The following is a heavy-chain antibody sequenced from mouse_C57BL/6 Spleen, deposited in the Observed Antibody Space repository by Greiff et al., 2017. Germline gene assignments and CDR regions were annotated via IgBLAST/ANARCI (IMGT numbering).Heavy chain of an antibody. J-gene: IGHJ3*01. Sequence: QVQLQQSGPELVKPGDSVKISCKASGYAFSSSWMNWVKQRPGKGLEWIGRIYPGDGDTNYNGKFKGKATLTADKSSSTAYMQLSSLTSEDSAVYFCARNGYSWFAYWGQGTLVTVSA. CDR2: IYPGDGDT. D-gene: IGHD2-3*01. CDR3: ARNGYSWFAY. CDR1: GYAFSSSW. V-gene: IGHV1-82*01.